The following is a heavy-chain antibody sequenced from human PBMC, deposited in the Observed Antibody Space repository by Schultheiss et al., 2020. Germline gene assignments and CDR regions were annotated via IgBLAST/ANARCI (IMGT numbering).Heavy chain of an antibody. Sequence: SETLSLTCTVSGDSISSSSNYWGWIRQPPGKGLEWLGSVFYSVNTYYNPSLKNRVTISVDTSKNQISLRMNSVTAADTAVYYCARGGVVVAANIDWGQGTLVTVSS. CDR2: VFYSVNT. CDR1: GDSISSSSNY. V-gene: IGHV4-39*01. D-gene: IGHD2-15*01. CDR3: ARGGVVVAANID. J-gene: IGHJ4*02.